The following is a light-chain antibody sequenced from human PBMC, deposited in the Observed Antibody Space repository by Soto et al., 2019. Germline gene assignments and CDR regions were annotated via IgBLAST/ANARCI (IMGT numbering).Light chain of an antibody. J-gene: IGKJ2*01. CDR1: QSVTSSY. CDR2: GAS. V-gene: IGKV3-20*01. Sequence: EIVLTQSPGTLSLSPGERATLSCRASQSVTSSYLAWYQQKPGQAPRLLIYGASRRATDIPDRFSGSGSGTDFTLTVSRLEPEDFAVYYCQLYHSSSYTFGQGTKVEIK. CDR3: QLYHSSSYT.